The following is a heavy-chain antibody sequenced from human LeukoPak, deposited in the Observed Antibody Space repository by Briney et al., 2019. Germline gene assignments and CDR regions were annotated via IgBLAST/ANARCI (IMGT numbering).Heavy chain of an antibody. D-gene: IGHD1-26*01. CDR3: AKDIGGSYHRFDY. J-gene: IGHJ4*02. CDR1: GFTFDDYA. CDR2: ISWNSGSI. Sequence: GRSLRLSCAASGFTFDDYAMHWVRQAPGKGLEWVSGISWNSGSIGYADSVKGRFTISRDDAKNSLYLQMNSLRAEDTAVYYCAKDIGGSYHRFDYWGQGTLVTVSS. V-gene: IGHV3-9*01.